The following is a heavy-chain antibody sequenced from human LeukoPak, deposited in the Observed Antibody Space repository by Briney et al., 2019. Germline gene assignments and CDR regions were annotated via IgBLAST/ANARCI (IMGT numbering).Heavy chain of an antibody. CDR2: ISYSGTT. Sequence: SETLSLTCTVSSGSIGSQHWSWIRLPPGKGLEWIGFISYSGTTYYNPSLESRVTISRDTSRNQFSLKLSSVTAADTAVYYCTRDRNGGDHYYMDVWGKGTTVTVSS. CDR3: TRDRNGGDHYYMDV. D-gene: IGHD3-16*01. CDR1: SGSIGSQH. V-gene: IGHV4-59*11. J-gene: IGHJ6*03.